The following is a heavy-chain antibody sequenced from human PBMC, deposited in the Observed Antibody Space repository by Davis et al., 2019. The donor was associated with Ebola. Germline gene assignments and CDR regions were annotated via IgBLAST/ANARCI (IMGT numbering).Heavy chain of an antibody. V-gene: IGHV4-59*12. CDR1: GGSISDYY. J-gene: IGHJ6*02. Sequence: MPSDPLSPTCTVPGGSISDYYWIWTRQSPGKGLEWIGNIFYSGSSSYSGSTNYHSSLKSRIFISVDTSKNQFSLKLNSVTAADTAVYYCARDSSGSPYGGLDVWGQGITVTVSS. D-gene: IGHD3-10*01. CDR2: IFYSGSS. CDR3: ARDSSGSPYGGLDV.